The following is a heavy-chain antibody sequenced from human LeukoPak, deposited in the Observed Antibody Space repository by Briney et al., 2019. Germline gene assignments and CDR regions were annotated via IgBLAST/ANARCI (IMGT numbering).Heavy chain of an antibody. J-gene: IGHJ5*02. V-gene: IGHV4-39*01. CDR2: IYYSGST. D-gene: IGHD1-7*01. CDR1: GGSNSSSSYY. Sequence: PSEALSLTCTVSGGSNSSSSYYWGWIRQPPGKGLEWIGSIYYSGSTYYNPSLKSRVTISVDTSKNQFSLKLSSVTAADTAAYYCLVVGRTGTTSSNWFDPWGQGTLVTVSS. CDR3: LVVGRTGTTSSNWFDP.